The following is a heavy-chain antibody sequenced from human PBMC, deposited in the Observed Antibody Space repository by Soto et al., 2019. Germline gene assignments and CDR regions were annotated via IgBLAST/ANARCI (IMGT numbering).Heavy chain of an antibody. Sequence: ASVKVSCKASGYTFTSYGISWVRQAPGQGLEWMGWISAYNGNTNYAQKLQGRVTMTTDTSTSTAYMELRSLRSDDTAVYYCARVLLRYFDWSYYYFDYWGQGTLVTVSS. J-gene: IGHJ4*02. CDR3: ARVLLRYFDWSYYYFDY. CDR2: ISAYNGNT. CDR1: GYTFTSYG. V-gene: IGHV1-18*01. D-gene: IGHD3-9*01.